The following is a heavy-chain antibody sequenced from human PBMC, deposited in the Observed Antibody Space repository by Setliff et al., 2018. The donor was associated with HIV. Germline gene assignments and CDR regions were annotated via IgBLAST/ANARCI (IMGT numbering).Heavy chain of an antibody. CDR1: GGSISSSNW. Sequence: SETLSLTCAVSGGSISSSNWWSWVRQPPGKGLEWIGEIYHSGSASYNPSLKSRVIISIDKSKNKFSLKVSSVTAADTAVYYCARILVAAAGTGFDPWGQGILVTVSS. D-gene: IGHD6-13*01. V-gene: IGHV4-4*02. CDR3: ARILVAAAGTGFDP. CDR2: IYHSGSA. J-gene: IGHJ5*02.